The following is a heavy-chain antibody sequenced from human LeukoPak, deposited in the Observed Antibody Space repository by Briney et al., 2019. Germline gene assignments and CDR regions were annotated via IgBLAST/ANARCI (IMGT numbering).Heavy chain of an antibody. D-gene: IGHD3-10*01. Sequence: GGPLRLSCAASGFTFSSYAMSWVRQAPGKGLEWVSAMSGSGGSTYYADSVKGRFTISREHSKNTLYLQMNSLRAEDSAVYYCAKDPDYGSGSSNFDYWGQGTLVTVSS. CDR2: MSGSGGST. CDR3: AKDPDYGSGSSNFDY. J-gene: IGHJ4*02. V-gene: IGHV3-23*01. CDR1: GFTFSSYA.